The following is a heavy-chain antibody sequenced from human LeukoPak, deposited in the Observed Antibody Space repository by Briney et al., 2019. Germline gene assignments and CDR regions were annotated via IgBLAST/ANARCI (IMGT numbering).Heavy chain of an antibody. Sequence: ASVKVSCKASGYTITGNYMHWVRQAPGQGLEWMGWMNPNSGNTGYAQKFQGRVTITRNTSISTAYMELSSLRSEDTAVYYCARGPQRYYYYMDVWGKGTTVTVSS. J-gene: IGHJ6*03. CDR2: MNPNSGNT. V-gene: IGHV1-8*03. CDR1: GYTITGNY. CDR3: ARGPQRYYYYMDV.